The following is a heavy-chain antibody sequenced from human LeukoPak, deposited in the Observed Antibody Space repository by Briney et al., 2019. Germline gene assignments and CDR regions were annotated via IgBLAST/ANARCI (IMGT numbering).Heavy chain of an antibody. CDR2: IYYSGST. CDR3: ASPGVEASSSDFDY. J-gene: IGHJ4*02. D-gene: IGHD1-26*01. Sequence: SETLSLTCTVSGGSISSYHWSWIRQPPGKGLEWIGSIYYSGSTYYNPSLKSRVAISVDTSKNQFSLKLRFVTAADTAVYYCASPGVEASSSDFDYWGQGTLVTVSS. CDR1: GGSISSYH. V-gene: IGHV4-39*01.